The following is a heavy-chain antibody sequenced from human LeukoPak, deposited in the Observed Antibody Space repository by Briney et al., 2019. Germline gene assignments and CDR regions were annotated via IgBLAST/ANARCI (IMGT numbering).Heavy chain of an antibody. J-gene: IGHJ4*02. Sequence: ASVKVSCKASGYTFTSYGISWVRQAPGQGLAWMGTVNPSGGSTRYAQKFQGRVTMTRDKSTSTVYMELSSLRSEDTAVYYCAREGRAWLVYVYWGQGTLVTVSS. CDR1: GYTFTSYG. CDR3: AREGRAWLVYVY. V-gene: IGHV1-46*01. CDR2: VNPSGGST. D-gene: IGHD6-19*01.